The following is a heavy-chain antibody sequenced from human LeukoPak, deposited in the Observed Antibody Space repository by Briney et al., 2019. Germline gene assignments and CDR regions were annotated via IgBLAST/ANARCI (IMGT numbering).Heavy chain of an antibody. CDR2: ISLAGQT. J-gene: IGHJ4*02. CDR1: GGSISGTNW. D-gene: IGHD1-26*01. V-gene: IGHV4/OR15-8*02. CDR3: SRESGPFCPFGY. Sequence: PSETPSLTCGVSGGSISGTNWWSWVRQPAGQGLEWIGEISLAGQTNYNPSLNGRVTMSLDKSSNQLSLHLTSVTAADTATYYCSRESGPFCPFGYWGQGTLVIVSS.